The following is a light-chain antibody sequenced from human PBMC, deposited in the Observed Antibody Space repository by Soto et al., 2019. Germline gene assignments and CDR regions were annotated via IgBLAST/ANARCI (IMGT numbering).Light chain of an antibody. CDR3: HHYET. V-gene: IGKV3-15*01. J-gene: IGKJ1*01. CDR2: GAS. CDR1: QSVSSN. Sequence: EIGMKQSPAALSVYPGERATLSCRASQSVSSNLAWYQQKPGQAPRLLIFGASTRVTGIPARFSGSGSGTEFTLTISRLEPEDFTVYYCHHYETFGQGTKVDI.